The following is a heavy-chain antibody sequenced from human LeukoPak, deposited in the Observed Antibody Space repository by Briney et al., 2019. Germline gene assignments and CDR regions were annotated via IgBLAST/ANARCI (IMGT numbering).Heavy chain of an antibody. CDR1: GFTFSTYW. CDR2: IKKDGSEK. J-gene: IGHJ2*01. D-gene: IGHD2-21*01. Sequence: GGSLRLSCAASGFTFSTYWMSWVRQAPGKGLEWVANIKKDGSEKYYMDSVKGRLTISRDNAKNSLYLQMNSLRAEDTAMYYCAKDAYFALWGRGTLVTVSS. V-gene: IGHV3-7*04. CDR3: AKDAYFAL.